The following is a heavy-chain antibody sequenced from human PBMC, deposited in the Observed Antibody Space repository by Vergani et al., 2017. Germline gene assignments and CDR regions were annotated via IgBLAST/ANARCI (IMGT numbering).Heavy chain of an antibody. CDR2: IIPIFGTV. CDR1: GGTFSSYA. CDR3: ESNGDXVTLYYNYYAMDV. D-gene: IGHD5-12*01. V-gene: IGHV1-69*14. J-gene: IGHJ6*02. Sequence: QVQLVQSGAEVKKPGSSLKVSCKASGGTFSSYASSWVRQAPGRGLEWMGWIIPIFGTVNYAQKFQGRVTITADKSTSTAYMELSSLRSNDTAVYYCESNGDXVTLYYNYYAMDVLCQETTVTVSS.